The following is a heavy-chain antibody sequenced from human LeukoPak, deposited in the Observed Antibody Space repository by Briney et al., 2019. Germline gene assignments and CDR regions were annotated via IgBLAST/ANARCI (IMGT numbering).Heavy chain of an antibody. CDR2: INYSGTT. V-gene: IGHV4-39*01. CDR3: ARLSDY. J-gene: IGHJ4*02. CDR1: GGAISSDNYY. Sequence: PSETLSLTCTVSGGAISSDNYYWGWIRQPPGKGLEWIGCINYSGTTYYNPSLKSRVSISVDTSRTQFSLRLSSVTAADTAVYYCARLSDYWGQGTLVTVSS.